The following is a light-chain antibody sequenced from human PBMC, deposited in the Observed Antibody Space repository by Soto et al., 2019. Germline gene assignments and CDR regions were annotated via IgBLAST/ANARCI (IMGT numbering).Light chain of an antibody. J-gene: IGKJ1*01. CDR2: KAS. V-gene: IGKV1-5*03. CDR3: QHYNSYSEA. CDR1: QTISSW. Sequence: DIQMTQSPSTLSGSVGDRVTITCRASQTISSWLAWYQQKPGKAPKLLIYKASTLNSGVPSRFSGSGSGTEFTLTISSLQSDDFATYYCQHYNSYSEAFGQGTKV.